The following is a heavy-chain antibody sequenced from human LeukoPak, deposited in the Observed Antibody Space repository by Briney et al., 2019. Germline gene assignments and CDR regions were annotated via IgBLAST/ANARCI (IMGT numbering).Heavy chain of an antibody. CDR2: VYYSGST. J-gene: IGHJ4*02. CDR1: GGSISSSTDY. Sequence: SETLSLTCIVSGGSISSSTDYWGWIRQPPGKGLEWIGSVYYSGSTYYNPSLKSRVTISVDTSKNQFSLKLHSVTAADTAVYYCANSPLVWRAFDYWGQGALVTVSS. V-gene: IGHV4-39*01. D-gene: IGHD3-10*01. CDR3: ANSPLVWRAFDY.